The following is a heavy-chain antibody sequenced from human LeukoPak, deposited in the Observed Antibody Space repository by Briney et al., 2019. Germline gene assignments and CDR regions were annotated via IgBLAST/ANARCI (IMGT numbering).Heavy chain of an antibody. CDR1: GYSFTSYW. Sequence: GESLKISCKGSGYSFTSYWIGGVRQMPGKGLEWMGIIYPGDSDTRYSPSFQGQVTISADKSISTAYLQWSSLKASDTAMYYCARRIQLWPQSYYFDYWGQGTLVTVSS. CDR2: IYPGDSDT. V-gene: IGHV5-51*01. CDR3: ARRIQLWPQSYYFDY. D-gene: IGHD5-18*01. J-gene: IGHJ4*02.